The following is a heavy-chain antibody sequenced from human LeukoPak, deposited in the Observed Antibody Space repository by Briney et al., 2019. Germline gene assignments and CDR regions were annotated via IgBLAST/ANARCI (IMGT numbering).Heavy chain of an antibody. CDR3: ARVHYSREHCSSTSCYASFDY. D-gene: IGHD2-2*01. J-gene: IGHJ4*02. Sequence: SVKVSCKASGGTFSSYAISWVRQAPGQGLEWMGRIIPIFGTANYAQKFQGRVTITTDESTSTAYMELSSLRSEDTAVYYCARVHYSREHCSSTSCYASFDYWGQGTLVTVSS. CDR1: GGTFSSYA. CDR2: IIPIFGTA. V-gene: IGHV1-69*05.